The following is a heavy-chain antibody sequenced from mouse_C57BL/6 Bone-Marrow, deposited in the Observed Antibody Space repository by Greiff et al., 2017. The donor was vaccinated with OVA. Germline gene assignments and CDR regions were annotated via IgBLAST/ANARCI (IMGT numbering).Heavy chain of an antibody. V-gene: IGHV1-82*01. Sequence: QVQLQQSGPELVKPGASVKISCKASGYAFSSSWMNWVKQRPGKGLEWIGRIYPGDGDTNYNGKFKGKATLTADKSSSTAYMQLSSLTSEDSAVYFCARDTTVVATDYFDYWGQGTTLTVSS. D-gene: IGHD1-1*01. CDR3: ARDTTVVATDYFDY. J-gene: IGHJ2*01. CDR2: IYPGDGDT. CDR1: GYAFSSSW.